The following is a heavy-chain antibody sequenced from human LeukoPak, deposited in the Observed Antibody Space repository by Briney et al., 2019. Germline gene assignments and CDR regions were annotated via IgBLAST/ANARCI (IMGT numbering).Heavy chain of an antibody. J-gene: IGHJ4*02. Sequence: SETLSLTCAVDGESFSGYYWSWIRQPPGKGLEWIGEINHSGSTNYNPSLKSRVTISVDTSMNQFSLKLSSVTAADTALYYCARVEEQAGMVYWGQGTLVTVSS. D-gene: IGHD6-19*01. CDR2: INHSGST. V-gene: IGHV4-34*01. CDR3: ARVEEQAGMVY. CDR1: GESFSGYY.